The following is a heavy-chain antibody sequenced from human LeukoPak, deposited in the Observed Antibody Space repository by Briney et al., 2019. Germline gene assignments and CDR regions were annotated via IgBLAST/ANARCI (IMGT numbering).Heavy chain of an antibody. J-gene: IGHJ4*02. D-gene: IGHD4-17*01. CDR1: GFSFSDYY. V-gene: IGHV3-33*08. CDR2: ISYDGSTN. CDR3: AREDGDYAFDY. Sequence: GGSLRLSCAASGFSFSDYYMSWIRQAPGKGLEWVAVISYDGSTNDYADSVKGRFTSSRDKSKNTLYLQMNSLRAEDTAMYYCAREDGDYAFDYWGRGTLVTVSS.